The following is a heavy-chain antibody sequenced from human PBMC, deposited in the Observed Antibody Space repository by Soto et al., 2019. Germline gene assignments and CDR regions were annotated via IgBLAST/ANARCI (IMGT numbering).Heavy chain of an antibody. V-gene: IGHV4-59*08. J-gene: IGHJ3*02. CDR2: IYYSGST. CDR1: GGSISSYY. D-gene: IGHD3-22*01. CDR3: ARCDRNAFDI. Sequence: SETLSLTCTVSGGSISSYYWSWIRQPPGKGLEWIGYIYYSGSTNYNPSLKSRVTISVDTSKNQFSLKLSSVTAADTAVYYCARCDRNAFDIWGQGTMVTVSS.